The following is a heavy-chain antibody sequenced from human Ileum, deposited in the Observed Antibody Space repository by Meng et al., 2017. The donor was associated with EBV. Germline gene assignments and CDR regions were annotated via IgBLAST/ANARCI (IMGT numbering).Heavy chain of an antibody. V-gene: IGHV4-39*07. CDR3: GRAPDF. CDR2: IYYSGTT. Sequence: LQLQDSGPGLVKPSETLSLTCTVSSGFVNSAYYYWGWIRQAPGKGLEWLGSIYYSGTTYYNPSLKGRVTISMDTSKNQFSLKVTSVTAADTAVYYCGRAPDFWGQGTLVTVSS. J-gene: IGHJ4*02. CDR1: SGFVNSAYYY.